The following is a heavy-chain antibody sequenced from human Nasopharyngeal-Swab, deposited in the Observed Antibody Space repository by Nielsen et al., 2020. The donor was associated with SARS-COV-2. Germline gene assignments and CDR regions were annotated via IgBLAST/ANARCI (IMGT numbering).Heavy chain of an antibody. D-gene: IGHD2-8*02. CDR1: GASISSITSY. Sequence: SQSLSPTLIVSGASISSITSYWGWIRQPTGKRLVWIGSIFYRRSTYYNPCPKSRVTIAVHTSKNQFSLKLSSVTAAETAVYYCARHQSWSMNYYYYGMDVWGQGTTVTVSS. J-gene: IGHJ6*02. V-gene: IGHV4-39*01. CDR2: IFYRRST. CDR3: ARHQSWSMNYYYYGMDV.